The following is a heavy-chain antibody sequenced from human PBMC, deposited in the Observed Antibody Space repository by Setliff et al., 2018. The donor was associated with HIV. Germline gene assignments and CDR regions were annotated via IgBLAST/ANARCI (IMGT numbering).Heavy chain of an antibody. CDR1: GGSFIGYH. D-gene: IGHD6-19*01. V-gene: IGHV4-34*01. CDR2: ISHGGTT. Sequence: PSETLSLTCRVSGGSFIGYHWSWVRHSPEKGLQWIGEISHGGTTKYNPSLKSLFGMSADTSKSEFSLKMTSVTAADTAVYYCARVGRDRLVTSGLYFDLWGRGTRVTVS. CDR3: ARVGRDRLVTSGLYFDL. J-gene: IGHJ2*01.